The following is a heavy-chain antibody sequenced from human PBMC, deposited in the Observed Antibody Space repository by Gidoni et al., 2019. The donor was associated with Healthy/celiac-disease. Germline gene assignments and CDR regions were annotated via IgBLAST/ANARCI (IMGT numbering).Heavy chain of an antibody. V-gene: IGHV3-23*01. Sequence: EVQLLASGGGLVQPGGSLRLSCAASGFTFSSYAMSWVRQAPGKGLEWVSAISGSGGSTYYADSVKGRFTISRDNSKNTLYLQMNSLRAEDTAVYYCAKLPLGIAVGSHGYFQHWGQGTLVTVSS. CDR2: ISGSGGST. D-gene: IGHD6-19*01. CDR1: GFTFSSYA. J-gene: IGHJ1*01. CDR3: AKLPLGIAVGSHGYFQH.